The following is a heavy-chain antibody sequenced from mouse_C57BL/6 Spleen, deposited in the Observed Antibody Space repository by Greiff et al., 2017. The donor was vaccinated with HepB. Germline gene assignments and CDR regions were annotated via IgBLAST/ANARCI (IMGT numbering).Heavy chain of an antibody. D-gene: IGHD1-1*01. CDR1: GYTFTDYE. CDR3: TRVITTVVEEAWFAY. J-gene: IGHJ3*01. CDR2: IDPETGGT. Sequence: VQLQQSGAELVRPGASVTLSCKASGYTFTDYEMHWVKQTPVHGLEWIGAIDPETGGTAYNQKFKGKAILTADKSSSTAYMELRSLTSEDSAVYYCTRVITTVVEEAWFAYWGQGTLVTVSA. V-gene: IGHV1-15*01.